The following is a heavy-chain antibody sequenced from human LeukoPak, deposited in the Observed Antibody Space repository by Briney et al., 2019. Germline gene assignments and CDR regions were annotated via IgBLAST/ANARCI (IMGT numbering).Heavy chain of an antibody. D-gene: IGHD3-10*01. Sequence: GESLKISCKGSGYSFTNYWIGWVRQMPGKGLEWMGNIYPADSNTRYSPSFQGQVTISADKSISTAYLQWSSLKASDTALYYCASYYGSGNGRNSYEFDYWGQGTLVTVSS. V-gene: IGHV5-51*01. CDR2: IYPADSNT. CDR3: ASYYGSGNGRNSYEFDY. J-gene: IGHJ4*02. CDR1: GYSFTNYW.